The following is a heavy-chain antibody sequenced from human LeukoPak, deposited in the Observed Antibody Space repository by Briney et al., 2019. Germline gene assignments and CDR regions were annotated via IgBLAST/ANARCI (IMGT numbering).Heavy chain of an antibody. Sequence: GGSLRLSCAASGFTFSSYVMIWVRQAPGKGLEWVSSISGSGGSTYYADFVKGRFTIFRDVFKNTLYLEMNSLRAEDTAVYYCAKDRQNYYRSGYYFDYWGQGTLVTVSS. CDR1: GFTFSSYV. J-gene: IGHJ4*02. D-gene: IGHD3-10*01. V-gene: IGHV3-23*01. CDR3: AKDRQNYYRSGYYFDY. CDR2: ISGSGGST.